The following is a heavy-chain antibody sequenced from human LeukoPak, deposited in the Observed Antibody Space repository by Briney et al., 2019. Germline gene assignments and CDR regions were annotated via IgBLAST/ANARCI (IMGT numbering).Heavy chain of an antibody. V-gene: IGHV3-30*04. D-gene: IGHD3-10*01. Sequence: GRSLRLSCGASGFTFSSYAMHWGRQPPRKGLEWVAVISYDGTNKYYADSVQGRFTIPRDNSKNTLYLQMNSLRAEDTAVYYCARVHWSGGGYFDYWGQGTLVTVSS. CDR2: ISYDGTNK. J-gene: IGHJ4*02. CDR3: ARVHWSGGGYFDY. CDR1: GFTFSSYA.